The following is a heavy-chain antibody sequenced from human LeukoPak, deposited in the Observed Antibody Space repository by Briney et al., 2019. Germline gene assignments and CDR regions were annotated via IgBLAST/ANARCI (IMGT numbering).Heavy chain of an antibody. CDR1: GYRFTTYW. V-gene: IGHV5-51*01. J-gene: IGHJ5*02. CDR3: ARQITFGGVEFDP. Sequence: GESLKISCKGSGYRFTTYWIGWVRQMPGKGLEWMGIIYPGDCDARYGPSFQGQVTISVDKSINTAYLQWSSLKASDTAMYYCARQITFGGVEFDPWGQGTLVTVSS. D-gene: IGHD3-16*01. CDR2: IYPGDCDA.